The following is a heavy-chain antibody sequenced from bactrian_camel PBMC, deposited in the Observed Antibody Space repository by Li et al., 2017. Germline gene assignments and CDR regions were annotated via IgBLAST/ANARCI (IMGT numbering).Heavy chain of an antibody. D-gene: IGHD1*01. V-gene: IGHV3S1*01. Sequence: HVQLVESGGGTVQPGGSLRLSCAASGFAFSDYWMYWVRQAPGKGLEWVSTIISSGGTYYAASVKGRFTISRDNAKRTLDLQLNSVKTEDTGMYYCARAYDITWPIFAYWGQGTQVTVS. CDR2: IISSGGT. CDR1: GFAFSDYW. CDR3: ARAYDITWPIFAY. J-gene: IGHJ4*01.